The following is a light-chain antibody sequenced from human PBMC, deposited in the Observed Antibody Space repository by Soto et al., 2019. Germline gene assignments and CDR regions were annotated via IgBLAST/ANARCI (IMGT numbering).Light chain of an antibody. CDR1: SSDVGGYNY. Sequence: QSALTQPASVSGSPGQSITISCTGTSSDVGGYNYVSWYQQHPGKAPKLMIYDVSNRPSGVSNRFSGSKSGNTASLTISGLQDEDEADYYCRSYTSSRAGVFGTGTKLTVL. CDR2: DVS. V-gene: IGLV2-14*01. CDR3: RSYTSSRAGV. J-gene: IGLJ1*01.